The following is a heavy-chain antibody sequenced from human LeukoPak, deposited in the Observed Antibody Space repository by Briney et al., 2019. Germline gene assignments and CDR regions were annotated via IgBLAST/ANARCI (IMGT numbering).Heavy chain of an antibody. D-gene: IGHD2-2*01. CDR3: ARDLADIVVDPPAMPYYFDY. J-gene: IGHJ4*02. CDR2: IIPMFGTT. CDR1: GGIFSNSA. Sequence: ASVKVSCKVSGGIFSNSAISWVRHDPGQGLEYMGGIIPMFGTTNYARRFQGRLTITADESTSTTYMELSSLRSEDTAVYYCARDLADIVVDPPAMPYYFDYWGQGTLVTVSS. V-gene: IGHV1-69*13.